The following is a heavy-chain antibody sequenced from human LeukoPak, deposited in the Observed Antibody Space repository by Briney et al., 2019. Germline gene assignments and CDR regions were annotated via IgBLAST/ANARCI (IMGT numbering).Heavy chain of an antibody. V-gene: IGHV3-48*03. J-gene: IGHJ6*04. Sequence: PGRSLRLSCAASGFTFSSNFMHWVRQAPGKGLEWVSYISSSGSTIYYADSVKGRFTISRDNAKNSLYLQMNSLRAEDTAVYYCAELGITMIGGVWGKGTTVTISS. CDR3: AELGITMIGGV. CDR2: ISSSGSTI. D-gene: IGHD3-10*02. CDR1: GFTFSSNF.